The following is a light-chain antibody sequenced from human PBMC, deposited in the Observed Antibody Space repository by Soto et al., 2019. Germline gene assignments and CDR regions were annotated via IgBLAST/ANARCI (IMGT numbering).Light chain of an antibody. CDR2: KPS. CDR3: EQYNSYSPT. V-gene: IGKV1-5*03. CDR1: QSISVW. J-gene: IGKJ1*01. Sequence: DIQMTQSPSTLSASVGDRVTITCRASQSISVWLAWYQQKAGKAPNLLIYKPSRLESGVPSRFSGSGSETEFTLTISGLQPGDCATYYCEQYNSYSPTFGQGTKVEVK.